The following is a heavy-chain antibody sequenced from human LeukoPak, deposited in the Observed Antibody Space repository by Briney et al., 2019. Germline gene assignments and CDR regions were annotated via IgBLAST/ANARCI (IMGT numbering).Heavy chain of an antibody. V-gene: IGHV3-23*01. CDR1: GFTFSSYA. CDR3: AKADYGDYVRFPD. Sequence: GGSLRLSCAASGFTFSSYAMSWVRQAPGKGLEWVSGIGGSGVSTYYAGSVKGRFTISRYNSKNTLYLQMNSLRAEDTAVYYCAKADYGDYVRFPDWGQGTLVTVSS. D-gene: IGHD4-17*01. J-gene: IGHJ4*02. CDR2: IGGSGVST.